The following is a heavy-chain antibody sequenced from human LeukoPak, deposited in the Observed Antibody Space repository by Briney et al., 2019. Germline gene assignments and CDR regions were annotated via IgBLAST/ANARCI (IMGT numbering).Heavy chain of an antibody. J-gene: IGHJ5*02. CDR3: AKEVARRTGGFDP. Sequence: PSETLSLTCTVLGGSISNSGYYWGWIRQPPGKGLEWIGSIYDSGSTYYHPSLKSRVTISVDTSKNQFSLKLNSVTATDTAVYYCAKEVARRTGGFDPWGQGTLVTVSS. CDR1: GGSISNSGYY. D-gene: IGHD3/OR15-3a*01. CDR2: IYDSGST. V-gene: IGHV4-39*07.